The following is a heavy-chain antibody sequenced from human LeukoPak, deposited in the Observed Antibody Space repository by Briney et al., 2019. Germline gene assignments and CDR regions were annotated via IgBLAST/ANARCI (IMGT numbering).Heavy chain of an antibody. J-gene: IGHJ6*03. V-gene: IGHV4-38-2*01. CDR2: MYHRGST. CDR3: ARHRGDNSNPRYYFYYMDV. CDR1: GHSISSGYY. Sequence: SETLSLTCSVSGHSISSGYYWGWIRQPPGKGLEWIGTMYHRGSTYYNPSLKSRVTMSGDTSKNHFSLKLSSVIATDAAVYYCARHRGDNSNPRYYFYYMDVWGKGTTVTVSS. D-gene: IGHD4-11*01.